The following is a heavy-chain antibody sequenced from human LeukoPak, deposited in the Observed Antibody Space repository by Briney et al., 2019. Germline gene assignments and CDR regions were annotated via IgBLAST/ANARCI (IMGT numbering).Heavy chain of an antibody. CDR3: AKGGRYASGSYEAFDF. D-gene: IGHD3-10*01. Sequence: PGGSLRLSCAASGFTFSSYAMSWVRQAPGKGLEWVSGIVGSGGSTFYADSVRGRFTISRDNSKNTLYLQMNSLRAEDTAVYYCAKGGRYASGSYEAFDFWGQGTMVTVSS. J-gene: IGHJ3*01. V-gene: IGHV3-23*01. CDR1: GFTFSSYA. CDR2: IVGSGGST.